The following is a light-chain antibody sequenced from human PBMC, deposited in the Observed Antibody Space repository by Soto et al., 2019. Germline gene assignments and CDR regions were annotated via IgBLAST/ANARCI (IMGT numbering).Light chain of an antibody. J-gene: IGKJ5*01. CDR1: LSITSS. CDR3: QHRTNWLIT. CDR2: DVS. Sequence: EIVLTQSPGTLSLSPGERATLSCRASLSITSSLSWYQQKLGQAPRLLIYDVSTRATGIPARFSGSGSGTDFTLTISSLEPEDFAVYYCQHRTNWLITFGQGTRLEIK. V-gene: IGKV3-11*01.